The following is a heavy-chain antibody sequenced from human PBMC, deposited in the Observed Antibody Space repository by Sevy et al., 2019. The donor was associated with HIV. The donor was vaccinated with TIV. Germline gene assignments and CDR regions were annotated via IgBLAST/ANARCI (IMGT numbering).Heavy chain of an antibody. CDR2: LSGSGGTT. Sequence: GGSLRLSCAASGFTFFSHVMSWVRQAPGKGLEWVSGLSGSGGTTYYADSVKGRFSISRDNSKNKLYLQMSSLRIEDTAVYYRATGTTDSIISWVFHVWGQGTMVTISS. CDR1: GFTFFSHV. V-gene: IGHV3-23*01. J-gene: IGHJ3*01. CDR3: ATGTTDSIISWVFHV. D-gene: IGHD6-13*01.